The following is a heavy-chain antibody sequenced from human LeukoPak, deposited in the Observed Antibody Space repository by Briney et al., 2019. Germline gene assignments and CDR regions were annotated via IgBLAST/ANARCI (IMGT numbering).Heavy chain of an antibody. J-gene: IGHJ5*02. CDR3: AKAMVRGVIRNWFDP. Sequence: GGSLRLSCAASGFTFSSYGMHWVRQAPGKGLEWVAVIWYDGSNKYYADSVKGRFTISRDNSKNTLYLQMNSLRAEDTAVYYCAKAMVRGVIRNWFDPWGQGTLVTVSS. CDR2: IWYDGSNK. CDR1: GFTFSSYG. D-gene: IGHD3-10*01. V-gene: IGHV3-33*06.